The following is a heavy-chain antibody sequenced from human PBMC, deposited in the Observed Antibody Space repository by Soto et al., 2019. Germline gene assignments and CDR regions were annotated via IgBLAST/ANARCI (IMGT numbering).Heavy chain of an antibody. CDR1: DGSIGSYY. J-gene: IGHJ6*03. V-gene: IGHV4-59*08. CDR3: ARHGPSYYYYMDV. Sequence: PSETLSLTCTVSDGSIGSYYWSWIRQPPGKGLEWIGYIYYSGSTNYNPSLKSRVTISVDTSKNQFSLKLSSAIAADTAVYYCARHGPSYYYYMDVWGKGTTVTVSS. CDR2: IYYSGST.